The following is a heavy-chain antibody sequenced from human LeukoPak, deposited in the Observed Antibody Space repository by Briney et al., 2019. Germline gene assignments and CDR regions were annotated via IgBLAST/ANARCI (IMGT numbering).Heavy chain of an antibody. D-gene: IGHD7-27*01. V-gene: IGHV3-48*01. Sequence: GGSLRPSCAASGFTFSSYSMNWVRQAPGKGLEWVSYISSSSSTIYYADSVKGRFTISRDNSKNTLYLQMNSLRAEDTAVYYCAKDGGLWVSAHWGDSWGRGTLVTVSS. J-gene: IGHJ4*02. CDR1: GFTFSSYS. CDR2: ISSSSSTI. CDR3: AKDGGLWVSAHWGDS.